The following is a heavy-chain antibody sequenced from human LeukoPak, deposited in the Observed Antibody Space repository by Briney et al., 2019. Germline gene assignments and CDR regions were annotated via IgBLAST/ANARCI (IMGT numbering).Heavy chain of an antibody. J-gene: IGHJ4*02. CDR2: ISGSGDRT. CDR3: AKSGYCSGGSCYFYFDY. D-gene: IGHD2-15*01. CDR1: GFSFANSV. V-gene: IGHV3-23*01. Sequence: PGGSLRLSCAASGFSFANSVISWIRQAPGKGPEWVSAISGSGDRTDYADSVRGRFTISRDNSKNTLYLQMNSLRAEDTAVYYCAKSGYCSGGSCYFYFDYWGQGTLVTVSS.